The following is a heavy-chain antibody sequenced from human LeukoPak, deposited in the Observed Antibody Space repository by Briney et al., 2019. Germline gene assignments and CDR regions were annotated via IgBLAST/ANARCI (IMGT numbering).Heavy chain of an antibody. CDR3: ARTVGYGDYHWFDP. CDR2: IYSGVST. V-gene: IGHV3-53*01. CDR1: GFTVSSNY. D-gene: IGHD4-17*01. Sequence: GGSLRLSCAASGFTVSSNYMSWVRQAPGKGLEWVSVIYSGVSTYYADSVKGRFTISRDNSKNTLYLQMNSLRAEDTAVYYCARTVGYGDYHWFDPWGQGTLVTVSS. J-gene: IGHJ5*02.